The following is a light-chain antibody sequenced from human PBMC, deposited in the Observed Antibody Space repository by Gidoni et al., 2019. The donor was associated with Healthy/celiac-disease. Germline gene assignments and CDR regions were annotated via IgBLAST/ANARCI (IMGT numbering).Light chain of an antibody. J-gene: IGKJ4*01. Sequence: IQMTQSPSTLAASVGDIVTITCRASKSSSSWFAWYQQKPGKAPKLLLYDASSLESGVQSRFSGSGSGTEFTLTISSLQPDDFATYYCQQYNSYSPLTFGGGTKVEIK. CDR1: KSSSSW. V-gene: IGKV1-5*01. CDR3: QQYNSYSPLT. CDR2: DAS.